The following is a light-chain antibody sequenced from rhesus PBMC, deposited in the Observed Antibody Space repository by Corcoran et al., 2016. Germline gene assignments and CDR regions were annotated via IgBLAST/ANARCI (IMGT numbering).Light chain of an antibody. V-gene: IGKV1-44*03. CDR2: AAS. CDR3: QQHNSHPYS. Sequence: DIQMTQSPSSLSASVGDRVTITCRASQTISSYLAWYQQKPGKVPKLLIYAASTLQSGVPSSFSGSGSGIYFTLTISSLQPEDFATYYCQQHNSHPYSFGQGTKVEIK. CDR1: QTISSY. J-gene: IGKJ2*01.